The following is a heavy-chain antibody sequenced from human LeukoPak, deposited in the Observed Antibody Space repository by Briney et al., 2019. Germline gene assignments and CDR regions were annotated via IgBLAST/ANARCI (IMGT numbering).Heavy chain of an antibody. J-gene: IGHJ4*02. D-gene: IGHD3-16*01. CDR3: ARENGGPFDY. CDR2: ISLSSSAR. Sequence: GGSLRLSWAASGFTFGSYSMIWVRQAPGKGLEWVSYISLSSSARYYADSVKGRFTISRDNAKNSLFLQLNSLRDEDTAVYYCARENGGPFDYWGQGALVTVSS. CDR1: GFTFGSYS. V-gene: IGHV3-48*02.